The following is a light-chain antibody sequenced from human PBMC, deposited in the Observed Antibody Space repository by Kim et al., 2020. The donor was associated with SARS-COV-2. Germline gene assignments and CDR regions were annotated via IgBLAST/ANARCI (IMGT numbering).Light chain of an antibody. J-gene: IGKJ2*01. Sequence: EIVMTQSPATLSVSPGERATLSCRASQSVSSNLAWYQQRPGQAPRLLIYGASTRATGIPARFSASGSGTEFTLTISSLQSEDFAIYYCEQYSKWAPRYTFGQGTKLEI. CDR1: QSVSSN. CDR3: EQYSKWAPRYT. CDR2: GAS. V-gene: IGKV3-15*01.